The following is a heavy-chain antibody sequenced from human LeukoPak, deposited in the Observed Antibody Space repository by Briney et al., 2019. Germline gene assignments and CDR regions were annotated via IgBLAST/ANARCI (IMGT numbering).Heavy chain of an antibody. D-gene: IGHD6-19*01. V-gene: IGHV4-34*01. CDR2: SNHSGST. Sequence: SETLSLTCAVYGGSFSGYYWSWIRQTPGKGLEWIGESNHSGSTNYNPSLKSRVTISVDTSKNQFSLKLSSVTAADTAVYYCARRRSSGFDYWGQGTLVTVSS. CDR3: ARRRSSGFDY. J-gene: IGHJ4*02. CDR1: GGSFSGYY.